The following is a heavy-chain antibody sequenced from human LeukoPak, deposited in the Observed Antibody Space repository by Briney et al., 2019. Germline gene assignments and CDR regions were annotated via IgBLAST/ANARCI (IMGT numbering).Heavy chain of an antibody. CDR3: ARDGDYYGSGRPYY. Sequence: GGSLRLSRAASGFTFSSYAMHWVRQAPGKGLEWVAVISYDGSNKYYADSVKGRFTISRDNSKNTLYLQMNSLRAEDTAVYYCARDGDYYGSGRPYYWGQGTLVTVSS. V-gene: IGHV3-30*04. J-gene: IGHJ4*02. D-gene: IGHD3-10*01. CDR2: ISYDGSNK. CDR1: GFTFSSYA.